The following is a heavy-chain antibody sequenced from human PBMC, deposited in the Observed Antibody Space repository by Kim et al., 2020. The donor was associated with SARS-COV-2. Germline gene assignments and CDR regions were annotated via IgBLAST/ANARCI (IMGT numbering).Heavy chain of an antibody. CDR1: GFTLSTCA. Sequence: GGSLRLSCVVSGFTLSTCAMTWVRQAPGKGLEWVSTISATSGITYYADSVKGRFTVSRDNSKNTLDLQMNSLRAEDTALYYCATRPCDGLYAPWGSWGRGTLVTVSS. D-gene: IGHD2-2*01. CDR3: ATRPCDGLYAPWGS. V-gene: IGHV3-23*01. CDR2: ISATSGIT. J-gene: IGHJ5*02.